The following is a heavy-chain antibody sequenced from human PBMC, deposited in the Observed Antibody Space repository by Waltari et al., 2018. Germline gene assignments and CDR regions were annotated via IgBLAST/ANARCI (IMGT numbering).Heavy chain of an antibody. D-gene: IGHD1-1*01. CDR3: VKDMGTSGYDAFDV. J-gene: IGHJ3*01. Sequence: EVQLVEIGGGLVQPGRSLRLSCAASGFTFDDSAMHWVRQVPGKGLEWVSGLSWNGGNVLYADSVRGRFTISRDNAKKSLFLQMTNLRPEDTAFYFCVKDMGTSGYDAFDVWGQGTKVTVSS. CDR1: GFTFDDSA. CDR2: LSWNGGNV. V-gene: IGHV3-9*01.